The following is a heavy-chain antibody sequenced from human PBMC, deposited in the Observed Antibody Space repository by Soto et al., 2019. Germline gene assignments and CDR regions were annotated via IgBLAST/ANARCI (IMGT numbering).Heavy chain of an antibody. CDR2: IIPILGIA. V-gene: IGHV1-69*08. CDR3: ARDRGYDPERYYFDY. CDR1: GGTFSSYT. J-gene: IGHJ4*02. D-gene: IGHD5-12*01. Sequence: QVQLVQSGAEVKKPGSSVKVSCKASGGTFSSYTISWVRQAPGQGLEWMGRIIPILGIANYAQKFQGRVTITADKSTSTAYMELSSLRSEDTAVYYCARDRGYDPERYYFDYWGQGTLVTVSS.